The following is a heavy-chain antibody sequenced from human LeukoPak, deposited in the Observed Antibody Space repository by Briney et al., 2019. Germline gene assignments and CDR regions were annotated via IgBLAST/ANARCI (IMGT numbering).Heavy chain of an antibody. CDR2: IYTSGST. V-gene: IGHV4-4*09. CDR3: ARLSYYYYYMDV. Sequence: SETLSLTCTVSGGSISSYCWSWVRQPPGKGLEWLGYIYTSGSTNYNPSLKSRVTISVDTSKNQFSLKLSSVTAADTAVYYCARLSYYYYYMDVWGKGTTVTVSS. CDR1: GGSISSYC. D-gene: IGHD2/OR15-2a*01. J-gene: IGHJ6*03.